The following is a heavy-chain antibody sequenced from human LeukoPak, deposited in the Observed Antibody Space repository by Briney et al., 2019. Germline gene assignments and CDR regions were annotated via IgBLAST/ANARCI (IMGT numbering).Heavy chain of an antibody. V-gene: IGHV3-15*07. D-gene: IGHD2-15*01. CDR1: GLTLSNVW. CDR3: AHGSAQYYEY. J-gene: IGHJ1*01. CDR2: IRSQTAGGTT. Sequence: PGGSLRLSCAVSGLTLSNVWRNWVRQAPGKGLEWVGRIRSQTAGGTTDFAAPVKGRFSISRDDSKNSLYLQMNSLTSEDTAVYYCAHGSAQYYEYWGQGTLVTVSS.